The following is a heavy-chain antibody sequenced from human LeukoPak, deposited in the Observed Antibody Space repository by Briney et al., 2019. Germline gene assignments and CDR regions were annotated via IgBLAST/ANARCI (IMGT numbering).Heavy chain of an antibody. J-gene: IGHJ4*02. CDR3: AREGLGITFDQ. CDR1: GFNFINYG. D-gene: IGHD7-27*01. CDR2: ISWNSNSR. V-gene: IGHV3-9*01. Sequence: GRSLRLSCTASGFNFINYGMQWVRQVPGKGLEWVSGISWNSNSRGYADSVRGRFTISRDNAENILYLQMNSLRPEDTASYYCAREGLGITFDQWGQGTLVIVSS.